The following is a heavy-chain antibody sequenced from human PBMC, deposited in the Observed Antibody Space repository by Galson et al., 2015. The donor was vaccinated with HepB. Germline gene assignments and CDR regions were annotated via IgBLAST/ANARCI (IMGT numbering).Heavy chain of an antibody. J-gene: IGHJ3*02. CDR2: ISAYNGNT. D-gene: IGHD2-2*02. CDR3: ARDRYCSSNSCYTAHFDI. CDR1: GYTFINCG. V-gene: IGHV1-18*01. Sequence: SVKVSCKASGYTFINCGISWLRQAPGQGPEWMGWISAYNGNTNYAPKLQGRLTMTTDTSTSTAYMELRSLRSDDTAVYYCARDRYCSSNSCYTAHFDIWGQGTMVTVSS.